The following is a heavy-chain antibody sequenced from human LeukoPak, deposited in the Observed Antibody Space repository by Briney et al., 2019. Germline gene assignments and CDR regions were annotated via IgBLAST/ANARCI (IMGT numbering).Heavy chain of an antibody. J-gene: IGHJ4*02. Sequence: GGSLRLSRAASGFTFSSYGMHWVRQAPGKGLEWVAVISYDGSNKYYADSVKGRFTISRDNSKNTLYLQMSSLRAEDTAVYYCAKPVLLWFAPDYYFDYWGQGTLVTVSS. CDR1: GFTFSSYG. V-gene: IGHV3-30*18. CDR3: AKPVLLWFAPDYYFDY. CDR2: ISYDGSNK. D-gene: IGHD3-10*01.